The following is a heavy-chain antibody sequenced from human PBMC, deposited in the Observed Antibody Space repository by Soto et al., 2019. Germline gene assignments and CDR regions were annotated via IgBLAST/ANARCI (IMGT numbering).Heavy chain of an antibody. Sequence: ASVKVSCKASGYTFDIYGISWVRQVPGKGPEWMGWISADNGDTKYAQRMQGRVTMTTDTATSTAYMELRSLRSDDTAVYYCARDRSYYYDSSGYPFDFWGQGPLVTVSS. CDR2: ISADNGDT. J-gene: IGHJ4*02. D-gene: IGHD3-22*01. CDR3: ARDRSYYYDSSGYPFDF. V-gene: IGHV1-18*01. CDR1: GYTFDIYG.